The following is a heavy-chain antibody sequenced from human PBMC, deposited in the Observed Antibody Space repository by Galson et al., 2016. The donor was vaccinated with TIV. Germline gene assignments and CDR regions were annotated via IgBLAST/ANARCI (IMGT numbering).Heavy chain of an antibody. Sequence: SLRLSCAASGISVNNDWMHWVRQSPEKGLVWVARIDTDGTTTYYADSVKGRSSISRDNAKNTVYPQMNNLIADERAVYYCVRDRLGWHWGQGTPVTVSS. CDR1: GISVNNDW. CDR2: IDTDGTTT. J-gene: IGHJ1*01. CDR3: VRDRLGWH. V-gene: IGHV3-74*01. D-gene: IGHD3-16*01.